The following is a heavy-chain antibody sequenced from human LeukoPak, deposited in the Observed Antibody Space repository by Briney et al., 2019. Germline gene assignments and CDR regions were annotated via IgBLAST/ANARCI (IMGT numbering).Heavy chain of an antibody. CDR2: LYYTGST. D-gene: IGHD6-19*01. J-gene: IGHJ4*02. CDR1: GGSISSNNYY. CDR3: ARQRTASSGWYIDY. Sequence: SETPSLTCTVSGGSISSNNYYGGWIRQPPGKGLEWIGSLYYTGSTYYNPSLKSRVTISIDTSKNQFSLKLSPVTASDTAVYYCARQRTASSGWYIDYWGQGTLVTVSS. V-gene: IGHV4-39*01.